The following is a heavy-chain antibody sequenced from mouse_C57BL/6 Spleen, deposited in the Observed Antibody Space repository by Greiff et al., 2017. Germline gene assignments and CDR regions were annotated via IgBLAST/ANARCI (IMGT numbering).Heavy chain of an antibody. CDR1: GFTFSSYA. V-gene: IGHV5-4*01. Sequence: EVQLVESGGGLVKPGGSLKLSCAASGFTFSSYAMSWVRQTPEKRLEWVATISDGGSYTYYPDNVKGRFTISRDNAKNNLYLQMSHLKSEDTAMYYCARDGLMCAYWGQGTLVTVSA. D-gene: IGHD1-3*01. CDR2: ISDGGSYT. CDR3: ARDGLMCAY. J-gene: IGHJ3*01.